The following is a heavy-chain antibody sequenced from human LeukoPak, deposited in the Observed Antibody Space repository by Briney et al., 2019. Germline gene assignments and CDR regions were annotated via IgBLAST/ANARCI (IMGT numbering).Heavy chain of an antibody. CDR2: IYYSGST. V-gene: IGHV4-59*01. J-gene: IGHJ4*02. D-gene: IGHD2-2*01. CDR1: GGSISSYY. Sequence: SETLSLTCTVSGGSISSYYWSWIRQPPAKGLEWIGYIYYSGSTNYNPSLKSRVTISVDTSKNQFSLKLSSVTAADTAVYYCARDSWRYCSSTSCENVWGQGTLVTVSS. CDR3: ARDSWRYCSSTSCENV.